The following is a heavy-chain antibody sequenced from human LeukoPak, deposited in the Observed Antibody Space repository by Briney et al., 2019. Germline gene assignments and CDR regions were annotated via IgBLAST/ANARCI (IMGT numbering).Heavy chain of an antibody. CDR3: AKRGATPSGGYYFDY. Sequence: GGSLRLSCAASGFTFSSYAMSWVRQAPGKGLEWVSAISGSGGSTNYADSVKGRFTISRDNSKNTLYLQMNSLRAEDTAVYYCAKRGATPSGGYYFDYWGQGTLVTVSS. CDR2: ISGSGGST. D-gene: IGHD1-26*01. CDR1: GFTFSSYA. V-gene: IGHV3-23*01. J-gene: IGHJ4*02.